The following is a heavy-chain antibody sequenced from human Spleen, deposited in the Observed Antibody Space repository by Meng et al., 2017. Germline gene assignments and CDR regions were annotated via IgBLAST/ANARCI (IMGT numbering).Heavy chain of an antibody. Sequence: QGELVECGDEVKKPGASVKVSCKASGYTFTSYDINWVRQATGQGLEWMGWMNPNSGNTGYAQKFQGRVTITRNTSISTAYMELSSLRSEDTAVYYCARTRLDSSSWSIGGFDPWGQGTLVTVSS. CDR2: MNPNSGNT. V-gene: IGHV1-8*03. J-gene: IGHJ5*02. CDR1: GYTFTSYD. CDR3: ARTRLDSSSWSIGGFDP. D-gene: IGHD6-13*01.